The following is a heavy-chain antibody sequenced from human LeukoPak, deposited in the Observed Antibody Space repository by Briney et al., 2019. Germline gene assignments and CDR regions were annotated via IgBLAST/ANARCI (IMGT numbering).Heavy chain of an antibody. Sequence: SETLSLTCTVSGGSISSYYWSWIRQPPGKGLEWIGYIYYSGSTNYNPSLKSRVTISVDTSKNQFSLKLSSVTAADTAVYYCAGEDYFDSSGYASWRFDIWGQGTMVTVSS. V-gene: IGHV4-59*01. CDR1: GGSISSYY. CDR2: IYYSGST. J-gene: IGHJ3*02. D-gene: IGHD3-22*01. CDR3: AGEDYFDSSGYASWRFDI.